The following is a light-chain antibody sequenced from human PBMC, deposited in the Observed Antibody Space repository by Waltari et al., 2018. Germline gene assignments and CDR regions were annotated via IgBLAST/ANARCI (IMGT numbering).Light chain of an antibody. J-gene: IGLJ3*02. Sequence: NFMLTQPHSVSESPGKTVTISCTGSSGSVASNYVQWYQQRPGSAPTTVIFEDNHRPSWVPDRSPGSLHSASTSASLPISGLQTEDEADYYCQSYDSNNDWVFGGGTKLTVL. CDR3: QSYDSNNDWV. CDR2: EDN. CDR1: SGSVASNY. V-gene: IGLV6-57*02.